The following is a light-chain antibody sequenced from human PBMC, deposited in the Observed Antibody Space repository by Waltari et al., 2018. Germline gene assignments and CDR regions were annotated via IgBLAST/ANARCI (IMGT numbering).Light chain of an antibody. Sequence: QETEYGPRYLMKVTRGGSQRKGDESPDRFSGSSSGTERYLTISSLQSEDEADYYCQTGGHGTWVFGGGTKLTVL. V-gene: IGLV4-69*01. CDR3: QTGGHGTWV. CDR2: VTRGGSQ. J-gene: IGLJ3*02.